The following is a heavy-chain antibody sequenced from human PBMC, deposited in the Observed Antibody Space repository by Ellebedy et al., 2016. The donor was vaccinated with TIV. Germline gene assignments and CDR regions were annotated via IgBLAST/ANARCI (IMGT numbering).Heavy chain of an antibody. CDR2: IGASGDGT. CDR1: AFTFDNYG. Sequence: GGSLRLXXAASAFTFDNYGMTWVRQAPGKGLVWVSTIGASGDGTFYADSVKGRFTISRDNFKSTLFLQMNSLTAEDTAVYYCATVSGKYYFDYWGQGTLVTVSS. D-gene: IGHD2-8*01. CDR3: ATVSGKYYFDY. J-gene: IGHJ4*02. V-gene: IGHV3-23*01.